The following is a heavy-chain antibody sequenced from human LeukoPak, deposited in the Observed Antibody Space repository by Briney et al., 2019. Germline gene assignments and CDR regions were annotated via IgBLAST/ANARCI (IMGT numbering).Heavy chain of an antibody. Sequence: PSETLSLTCTVSGGSISSYYWSWIRQPPGKGLEWIGYIYYSGSTNYNPSLKSRVTISVDTSKNQFSLKLSSVTAADTAVYYCAREPNIAARNDAFDIWGQGTMVTVSS. CDR3: AREPNIAARNDAFDI. D-gene: IGHD6-6*01. J-gene: IGHJ3*02. CDR1: GGSISSYY. V-gene: IGHV4-59*01. CDR2: IYYSGST.